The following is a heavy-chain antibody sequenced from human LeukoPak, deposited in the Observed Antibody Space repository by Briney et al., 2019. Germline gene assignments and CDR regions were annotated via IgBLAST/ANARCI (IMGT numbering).Heavy chain of an antibody. Sequence: GGSLRLSCAASGFTFSSYSMNWVRQAPGKGLEWVSYISSSSTTIYYADSVKGRFTISRDTAKNSLYLQMNSLRAEDTAVYYCARGTTVTPLAFDCWGQGTLVTVSS. V-gene: IGHV3-48*01. D-gene: IGHD4-17*01. CDR2: ISSSSTTI. J-gene: IGHJ4*02. CDR1: GFTFSSYS. CDR3: ARGTTVTPLAFDC.